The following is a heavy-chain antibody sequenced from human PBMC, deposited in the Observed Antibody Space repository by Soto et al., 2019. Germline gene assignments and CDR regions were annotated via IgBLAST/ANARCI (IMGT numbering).Heavy chain of an antibody. CDR1: GGSFSGYY. CDR2: IDHSGYT. V-gene: IGHV4-34*01. D-gene: IGHD3-3*01. Sequence: SETLSLTCAVYGGSFSGYYWNWIRQPPGKGLEWIGEIDHSGYTNYNPSLKSRVTISVDTSKNQFSLRLTSVTAADTAVYYCARVRDWFDPWGQGTMVTVYS. J-gene: IGHJ5*02. CDR3: ARVRDWFDP.